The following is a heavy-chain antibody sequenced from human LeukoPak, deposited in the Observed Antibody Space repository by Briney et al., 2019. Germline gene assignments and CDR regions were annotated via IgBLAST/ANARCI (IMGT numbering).Heavy chain of an antibody. Sequence: PGRSLRLSCAASGFTFNNYGMHWVRQAPGKGLEWVAIISYDGSNKYYADSVKGRFTISRDNSKNTLYLQMNSLRAEDTAAYYCAKSCLDTYYDTLTGSDYWGQGTLVTVSS. D-gene: IGHD3-9*01. CDR3: AKSCLDTYYDTLTGSDY. V-gene: IGHV3-30*18. CDR2: ISYDGSNK. J-gene: IGHJ4*02. CDR1: GFTFNNYG.